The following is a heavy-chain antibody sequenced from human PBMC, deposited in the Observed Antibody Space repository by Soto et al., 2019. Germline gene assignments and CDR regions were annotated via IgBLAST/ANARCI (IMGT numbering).Heavy chain of an antibody. CDR3: ARESGDNWDYEAY. CDR1: GGSISSYH. CDR2: IYTSGNT. Sequence: SETLSLTCTVSGGSISSYHWSWIRQSAGKGLEWIGRIYTSGNTHYNPSLKSRVTVSIDTSKNQFFLTVNSVTAADSAVYYCARESGDNWDYEAYWGQGTPVTSPQ. V-gene: IGHV4-4*07. J-gene: IGHJ4*02. D-gene: IGHD1-7*01.